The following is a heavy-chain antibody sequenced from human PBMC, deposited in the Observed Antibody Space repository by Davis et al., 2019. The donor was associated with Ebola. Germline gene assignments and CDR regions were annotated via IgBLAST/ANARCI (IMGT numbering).Heavy chain of an antibody. D-gene: IGHD6-13*01. V-gene: IGHV3-74*01. CDR1: GFTFSSYA. CDR3: ARRSSSSQPGYYYYYMDV. J-gene: IGHJ6*03. Sequence: GESLKISCAASGFTFSSYAMSWVRQAPGKGLVWVSRINSDGSSTSYADSVKGRFTISRDNAKNTLYLQMNSLRAEDTAVYYCARRSSSSQPGYYYYYMDVWGKGTTVTVSS. CDR2: INSDGSST.